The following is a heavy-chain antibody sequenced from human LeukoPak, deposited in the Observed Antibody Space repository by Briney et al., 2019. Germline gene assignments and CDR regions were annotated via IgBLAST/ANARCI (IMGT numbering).Heavy chain of an antibody. Sequence: GGSLRLSCAASGFTFSSYAMSWVRQAPGKGLEWVSGISGSGGSTYYADSVKGRFTISRDNSKNTLYLQMNSLRAEDTAVYYCAKLGAYYYDSSGYHPYWGQGTLVTVSS. CDR2: ISGSGGST. CDR1: GFTFSSYA. D-gene: IGHD3-22*01. J-gene: IGHJ4*02. V-gene: IGHV3-23*01. CDR3: AKLGAYYYDSSGYHPY.